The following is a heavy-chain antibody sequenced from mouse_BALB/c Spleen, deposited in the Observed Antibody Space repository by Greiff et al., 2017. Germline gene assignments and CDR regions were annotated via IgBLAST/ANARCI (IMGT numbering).Heavy chain of an antibody. D-gene: IGHD2-2*01. V-gene: IGHV1S81*02. Sequence: VKLMESGAELVKPGASVQLSCKASGYTFTSYYMYWVKQRPGQGLEWIGEINPSNGGTNFNEKFKSKATLTVDKSSSTAYMQLSSLTSEDSAVYYCTRNYGYGLYAMDYWGQGTSVTVSS. CDR1: GYTFTSYY. J-gene: IGHJ4*01. CDR2: INPSNGGT. CDR3: TRNYGYGLYAMDY.